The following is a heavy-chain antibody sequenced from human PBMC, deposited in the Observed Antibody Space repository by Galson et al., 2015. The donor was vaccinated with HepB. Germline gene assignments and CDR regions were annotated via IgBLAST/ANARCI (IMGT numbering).Heavy chain of an antibody. J-gene: IGHJ6*02. D-gene: IGHD3-10*01. CDR1: GYTFNTYG. CDR3: ARDGVIDSWSGFGLNYYYSGIDV. Sequence: SVKVSCKASGYTFNTYGISWVRQAPGQGLEWMGWISAYNGNANYAQKFQGRVTMTTDTSTTTAYLELRSLRSDDTAVYYCARDGVIDSWSGFGLNYYYSGIDVWGQGTTVTVSS. V-gene: IGHV1-18*01. CDR2: ISAYNGNA.